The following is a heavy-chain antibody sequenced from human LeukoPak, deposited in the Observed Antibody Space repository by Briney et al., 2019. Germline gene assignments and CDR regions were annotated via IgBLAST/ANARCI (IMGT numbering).Heavy chain of an antibody. J-gene: IGHJ4*02. CDR2: IYYSGST. CDR3: AREDDYSYGRNIDY. Sequence: PSQTLSLTCTVSGGSISSGGYYWSWIRQHPGKGLEWIGYIYYSGSTYYNPSLKSRVTISVDTSKNQFSLKLSSVTAADTAVYYCAREDDYSYGRNIDYWGQGTLVTVSS. V-gene: IGHV4-31*03. CDR1: GGSISSGGYY. D-gene: IGHD5-18*01.